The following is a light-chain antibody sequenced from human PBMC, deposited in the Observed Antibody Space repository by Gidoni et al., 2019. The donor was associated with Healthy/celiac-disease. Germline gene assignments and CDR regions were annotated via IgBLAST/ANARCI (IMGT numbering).Light chain of an antibody. CDR2: AAS. CDR3: QQSYSTLPLT. Sequence: IQMSQPPSSLSASVGDRVTITCRASQSISSYLNWYQQKPGKAPKLLIYAASSLQSGVPSRFSGSGSGTDFTLTISSLQPEDFATYYCQQSYSTLPLTFXEXTKVENK. J-gene: IGKJ4*01. CDR1: QSISSY. V-gene: IGKV1-39*01.